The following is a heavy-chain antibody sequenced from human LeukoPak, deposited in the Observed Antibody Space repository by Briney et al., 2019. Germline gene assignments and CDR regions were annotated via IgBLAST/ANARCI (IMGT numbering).Heavy chain of an antibody. Sequence: ASVQVSCKPSGYTFTDYYIHWVRQAPGQGLEWMGWISPKSGGTYYAQKFEGRVTLTRDTSINTAYMDLSTVRSDDTAVYYCARVSGRTGCNITTCYLNIDYWGQGTLVTVSS. J-gene: IGHJ4*02. CDR3: ARVSGRTGCNITTCYLNIDY. CDR1: GYTFTDYY. D-gene: IGHD2-2*01. CDR2: ISPKSGGT. V-gene: IGHV1-2*02.